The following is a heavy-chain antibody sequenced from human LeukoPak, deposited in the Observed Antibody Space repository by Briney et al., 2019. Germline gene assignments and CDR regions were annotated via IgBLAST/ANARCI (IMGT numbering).Heavy chain of an antibody. CDR3: AKGLWAVAGMRGPYYFDY. CDR2: ISYDGSNK. D-gene: IGHD6-19*01. Sequence: GGSLRLSCAASGFTFSSYGMHWVRQAPGKGLEWVAVISYDGSNKYYADSVKGRFTISRDNSKNTLYLQMNSLRAEDTAVYYCAKGLWAVAGMRGPYYFDYWGQGTLVTVSS. J-gene: IGHJ4*02. CDR1: GFTFSSYG. V-gene: IGHV3-30*18.